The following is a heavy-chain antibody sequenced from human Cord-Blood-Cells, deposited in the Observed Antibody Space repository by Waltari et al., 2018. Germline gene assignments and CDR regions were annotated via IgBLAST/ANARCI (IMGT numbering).Heavy chain of an antibody. D-gene: IGHD6-19*01. CDR2: MNPKRGNT. V-gene: IGHV1-8*03. Sequence: GQLVQSGAEVENPGASLKVSFKASGYTFTSSDMNWVRQATGQGHEWMGWMNPKRGNTGYAQKFQGRVSITRNPSISTAYMELSSLRSEDTAVYYCAGAGIEVADDWRQGSLVAVSS. CDR1: GYTFTSSD. J-gene: IGHJ4*02. CDR3: AGAGIEVADD.